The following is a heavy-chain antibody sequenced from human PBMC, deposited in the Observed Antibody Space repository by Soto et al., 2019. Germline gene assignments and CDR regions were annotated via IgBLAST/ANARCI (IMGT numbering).Heavy chain of an antibody. Sequence: QVQLQESGPGLVKPSQTLSLTCTVSGGSISSGDYYWSWIRQPPGKGGEGIGYIYYSGSTYYNPSPTSRVTIAVDTSKNQLSLKLRSVTAADTAVYYWARALYSCLPRYSYSGMNVWGQGTTVTVS. D-gene: IGHD4-4*01. J-gene: IGHJ6*02. CDR2: IYYSGST. V-gene: IGHV4-30-4*01. CDR3: ARALYSCLPRYSYSGMNV. CDR1: GGSISSGDYY.